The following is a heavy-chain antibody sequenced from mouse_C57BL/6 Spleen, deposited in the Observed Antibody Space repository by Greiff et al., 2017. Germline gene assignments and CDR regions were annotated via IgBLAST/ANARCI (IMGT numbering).Heavy chain of an antibody. CDR3: ARYSSGFYYAMDY. CDR2: IDPSDSYT. J-gene: IGHJ4*01. D-gene: IGHD3-2*02. CDR1: GYTFTSYW. Sequence: QVQLQQPGAELVMPGASVKLSCKASGYTFTSYWMHWVKQRPGQGLEWIGEIDPSDSYTNYNQKFKGKSTLTVYKSSSTAYMQLISLTSEDSAVYYCARYSSGFYYAMDYWGQGTSVTVSS. V-gene: IGHV1-69*01.